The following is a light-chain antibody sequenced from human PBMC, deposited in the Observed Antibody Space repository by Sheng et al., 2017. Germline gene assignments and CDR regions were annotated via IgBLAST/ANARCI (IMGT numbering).Light chain of an antibody. V-gene: IGKV1-12*01. J-gene: IGKJ3*01. Sequence: DIQMTQSPSSVSASVGDRVTITCRASHDVNIWLAWYQQKPGQAPKLLIYNTYILQNGVPSRFSGSGSGTDFTLTISSLQPEDFATYYCKQADSFPLTFGPGTKVDFK. CDR2: NTY. CDR1: HDVNIW. CDR3: KQADSFPLT.